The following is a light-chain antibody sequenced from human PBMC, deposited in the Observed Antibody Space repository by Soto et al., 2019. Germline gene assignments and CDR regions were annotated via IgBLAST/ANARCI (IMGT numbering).Light chain of an antibody. CDR2: EVR. CDR3: SSYTSSSTWV. Sequence: QSALTQPASVSGSPGQSITISCTGTSSDVGAYNYVSWYQQHPGKAPKLMIYEVRNRPSGVSDRFSGSSSGNTASLTISGLQAEDESDYYCSSYTSSSTWVFGGGTQQTVL. J-gene: IGLJ3*02. CDR1: SSDVGAYNY. V-gene: IGLV2-14*01.